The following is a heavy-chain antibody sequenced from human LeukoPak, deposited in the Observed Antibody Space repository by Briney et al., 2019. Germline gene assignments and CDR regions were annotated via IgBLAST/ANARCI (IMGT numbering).Heavy chain of an antibody. CDR2: IRYDGSNK. CDR1: GFTFRSFG. CDR3: AYVRSFFSTVYGYFDY. D-gene: IGHD3-10*02. J-gene: IGHJ4*02. V-gene: IGHV3-30*02. Sequence: GGSLRLSCTASGFTFRSFGIHWVRQAPGKGLEWVAFIRYDGSNKYYADSVKGRFTISRDNSKNTLYLQMNSMRAEDTAVYYGAYVRSFFSTVYGYFDYWGQGTLVTVSS.